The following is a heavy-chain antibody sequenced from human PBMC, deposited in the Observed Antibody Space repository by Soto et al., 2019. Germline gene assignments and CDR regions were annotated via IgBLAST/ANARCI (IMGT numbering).Heavy chain of an antibody. V-gene: IGHV5-51*01. D-gene: IGHD3-10*01. CDR3: AGGGVRGVITRTRDYYGMDV. CDR1: GYSFTSYW. J-gene: IGHJ6*02. Sequence: EVQLVQSGAEVKKPGESLKISCKGSGYSFTSYWIGWVRQMPGKGLEWMGIIYPGDSDTSYSPSFQGQVTISADKSISTAYLQWSSLKASDTAMYYCAGGGVRGVITRTRDYYGMDVWGQGTTVTVSS. CDR2: IYPGDSDT.